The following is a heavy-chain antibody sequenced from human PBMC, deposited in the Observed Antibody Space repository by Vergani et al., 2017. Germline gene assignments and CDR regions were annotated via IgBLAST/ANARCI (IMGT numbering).Heavy chain of an antibody. V-gene: IGHV3-23*01. CDR2: ISGSGGST. CDR3: ANRQKGYCSGGGGYFDYYYGMDV. J-gene: IGHJ6*02. CDR1: GFTFSSYA. D-gene: IGHD2-15*01. Sequence: EVQLLESGGGLVQPGGSLRLSCAASGFTFSSYAMSWVRQAPGKGLEWVSAISGSGGSTYYADSVKGRFTISRYNSKNTLYLQMNSLRAEDTAVYYCANRQKGYCSGGGGYFDYYYGMDVWGQGTTVTVSS.